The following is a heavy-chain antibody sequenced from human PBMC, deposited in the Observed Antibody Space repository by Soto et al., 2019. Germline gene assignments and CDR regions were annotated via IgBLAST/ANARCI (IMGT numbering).Heavy chain of an antibody. V-gene: IGHV1-18*01. D-gene: IGHD5-12*01. CDR3: ARDGTGVATIFYYYYYGMDV. J-gene: IGHJ6*02. CDR2: ISAYNGNT. CDR1: GYTFTSYG. Sequence: ASVKVSCKASGYTFTSYGISWVRQAPGQGLEWMGWISAYNGNTNYAQKLQGRVTMTTDTSTSTAYMELRSLRSDDTAVYYCARDGTGVATIFYYYYYGMDVCGQGTTVTVSS.